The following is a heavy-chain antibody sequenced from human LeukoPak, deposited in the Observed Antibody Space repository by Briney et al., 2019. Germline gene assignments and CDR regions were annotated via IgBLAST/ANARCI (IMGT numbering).Heavy chain of an antibody. CDR1: GDSIGSSNCY. CDR2: IYFSGST. D-gene: IGHD2-2*01. CDR3: ASSSTFPRKGMDV. Sequence: TSETLSLTCTVSGDSIGSSNCYWGWIRQPPGKGLEWIASIYFSGSTFYNPSLRSRVTISIDTSKNQFSLKVNSVTAADTAVFYCASSSTFPRKGMDVWGQGTTVTVSS. V-gene: IGHV4-39*01. J-gene: IGHJ6*02.